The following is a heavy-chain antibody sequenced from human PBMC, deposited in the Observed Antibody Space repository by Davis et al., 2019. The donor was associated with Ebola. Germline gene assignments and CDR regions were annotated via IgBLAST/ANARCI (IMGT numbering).Heavy chain of an antibody. CDR1: GYPFTGSN. V-gene: IGHV1-2*06. J-gene: IGHJ4*02. D-gene: IGHD5-18*01. Sequence: ASVKVSCKASGYPFTGSNLHWVRQVPGHGLEWMGRIITNSGGTNYAQNFQGMVTMTRDPAIRTAYMELSSLTSDDTAVYFCARGHNYGHDYWGQGTLVTVSS. CDR2: IITNSGGT. CDR3: ARGHNYGHDY.